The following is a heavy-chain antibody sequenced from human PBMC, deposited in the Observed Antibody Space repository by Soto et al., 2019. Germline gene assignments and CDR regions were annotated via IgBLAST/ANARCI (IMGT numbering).Heavy chain of an antibody. CDR2: IGGRGNSA. V-gene: IGHV3-23*01. Sequence: EVQVSESGGGLVRPGGSLRLSCAASGFIFTNYAMNWVRQAPGKGLEWVSVIGGRGNSAYYADSVQGRFTISRDNSKNKLSRQMSSLTADDTAIYYCVREGRGSFDFWGRGTMVTVSS. J-gene: IGHJ3*01. CDR3: VREGRGSFDF. CDR1: GFIFTNYA. D-gene: IGHD5-12*01.